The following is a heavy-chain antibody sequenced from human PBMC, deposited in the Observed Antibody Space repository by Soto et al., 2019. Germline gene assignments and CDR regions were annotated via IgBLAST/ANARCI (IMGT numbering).Heavy chain of an antibody. CDR2: IIPLLGMA. D-gene: IGHD6-6*01. CDR3: ARDVGFEYSTSAGTYWVDP. V-gene: IGHV1-69*02. J-gene: IGHJ5*02. Sequence: QVQLVQSGAEVKKPGSSVKVSCKASGGTFSSYTIGWVRQAPGQGLEWMGRIIPLLGMANYAQKFQGRVTITADRYTSAAYMLLSSLTSDDTAVYYCARDVGFEYSTSAGTYWVDPWGQGTLVIVSS. CDR1: GGTFSSYT.